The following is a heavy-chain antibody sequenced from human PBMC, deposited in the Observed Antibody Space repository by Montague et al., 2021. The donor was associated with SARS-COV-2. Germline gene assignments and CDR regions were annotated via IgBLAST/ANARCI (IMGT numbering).Heavy chain of an antibody. Sequence: SLRLSCAASGFTVSSHYMSWVRQAPGKGLEWVSLIYSSGRTSYADSVTGRFTMSRDNSKNTLYLQMNSLRAEDTAVYYCAGDFGESRDHWGQGTLVTVSS. D-gene: IGHD3-10*01. CDR2: IYSSGRT. V-gene: IGHV3-53*01. CDR1: GFTVSSHY. J-gene: IGHJ4*02. CDR3: AGDFGESRDH.